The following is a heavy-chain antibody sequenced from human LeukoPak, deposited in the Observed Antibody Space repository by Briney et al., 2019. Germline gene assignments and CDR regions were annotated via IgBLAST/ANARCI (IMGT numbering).Heavy chain of an antibody. CDR2: LYADGGT. CDR3: ARDQVGCGGDCYGDAFDL. Sequence: GGSLRLSCAAPGFTVSSNYMNWVRQAPGKGLEWVSVLYADGGTSYADSVKGRFTVSRDNSKNTLYLQMNSLRVEDTAVYYCARDQVGCGGDCYGDAFDLWGQGTLVTVSS. CDR1: GFTVSSNY. J-gene: IGHJ3*01. V-gene: IGHV3-66*01. D-gene: IGHD2-21*02.